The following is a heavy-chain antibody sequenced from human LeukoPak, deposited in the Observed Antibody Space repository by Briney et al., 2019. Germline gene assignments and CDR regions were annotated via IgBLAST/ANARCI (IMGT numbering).Heavy chain of an antibody. Sequence: SETLSLTCAVYGGSFSGYYWSWIRQPPGKGLEWIGYIYYSGSSYYNPSLKSRVTISVDTSKNQLSLKLSSVTAADTAVYYCARGGSGSQYFDYWGQGTLVTVSS. CDR1: GGSFSGYY. D-gene: IGHD1-26*01. CDR3: ARGGSGSQYFDY. J-gene: IGHJ4*02. V-gene: IGHV4-30-4*08. CDR2: IYYSGSS.